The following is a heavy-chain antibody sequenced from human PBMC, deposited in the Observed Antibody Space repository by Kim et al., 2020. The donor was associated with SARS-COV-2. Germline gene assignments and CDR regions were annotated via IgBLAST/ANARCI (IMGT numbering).Heavy chain of an antibody. D-gene: IGHD1-1*01. Sequence: SETLSLTCAVYGGSFSGYYWSWIRQPPGKGLEWIGEINHSGSTNYNPSLKSRVTISVDTSKNQFSLKLSSVTAADTAVYYCARETVLSDLRSGFDYWGQGTLVTVSS. J-gene: IGHJ4*02. V-gene: IGHV4-34*01. CDR3: ARETVLSDLRSGFDY. CDR1: GGSFSGYY. CDR2: INHSGST.